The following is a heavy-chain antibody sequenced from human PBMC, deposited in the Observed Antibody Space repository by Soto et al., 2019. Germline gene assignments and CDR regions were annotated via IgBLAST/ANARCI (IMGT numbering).Heavy chain of an antibody. V-gene: IGHV1-69*06. J-gene: IGHJ4*02. CDR3: ARGALITMFRGAPITPANHFDY. CDR2: IIPIFGTA. CDR1: GGTCRSYA. D-gene: IGHD3-10*01. Sequence: SGKVSCKASGGTCRSYAIRLVRQAPVQVLEWMGGIIPIFGTAGYAEKFQGKSTITADKSTRTAYMELSSLRSEDTAVYYCARGALITMFRGAPITPANHFDYWAREPWSPSPQ.